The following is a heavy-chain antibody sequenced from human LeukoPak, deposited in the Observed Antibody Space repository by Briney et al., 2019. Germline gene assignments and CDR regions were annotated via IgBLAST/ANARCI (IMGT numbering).Heavy chain of an antibody. CDR2: IIPIFGTA. J-gene: IGHJ4*02. D-gene: IGHD5-18*01. CDR3: ARKSLRGYSYGPSDY. V-gene: IGHV1-69*01. Sequence: ALVKVSCKASGGTFSSYAISWVRQAPGQGLEWMGGIIPIFGTANYAQKFQGRVTITADESTSTAYMELSSLRSEDTAVYYCARKSLRGYSYGPSDYWGQGTLVTVSS. CDR1: GGTFSSYA.